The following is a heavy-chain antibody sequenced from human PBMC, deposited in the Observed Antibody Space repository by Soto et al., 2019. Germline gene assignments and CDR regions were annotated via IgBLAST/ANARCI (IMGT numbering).Heavy chain of an antibody. CDR3: VRGMNPLF. CDR1: GFTLRTYT. J-gene: IGHJ4*01. Sequence: PGGSLSLSCAASGFTLRTYTMNWVRQAPGKGLEWVSSISISSSDRYYADSVRGRFTISRDNAKNALYLQMNSLRADDTAVYFCVRGMNPLFGGQGTLVTVSS. V-gene: IGHV3-21*06. CDR2: ISISSSDR.